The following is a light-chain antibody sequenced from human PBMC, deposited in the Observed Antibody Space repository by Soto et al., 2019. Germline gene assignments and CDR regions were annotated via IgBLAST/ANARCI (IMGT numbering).Light chain of an antibody. J-gene: IGKJ3*01. CDR2: DAS. Sequence: DIQMTQSPSTLSASVGDRVTITCRASQSVSYWLAWYQQKPGMAPKLLIHDASSLESGVPSRFRGSGSGKEFTLTISSLQPDDVATYYCQQYGFSFGPGTKVEI. V-gene: IGKV1-5*01. CDR1: QSVSYW. CDR3: QQYGFS.